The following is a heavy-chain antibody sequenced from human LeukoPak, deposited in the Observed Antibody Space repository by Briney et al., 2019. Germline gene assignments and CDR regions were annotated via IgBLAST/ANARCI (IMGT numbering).Heavy chain of an antibody. CDR2: ISDDGSTK. J-gene: IGHJ5*02. CDR3: ARDLIAVTGTGFWFDP. D-gene: IGHD6-19*01. Sequence: GGSLRLSCAASGFTFSTYAIHWVRQAPGKGLEWVAVISDDGSTKYYADSVKGRFTISRDDSKNMLYLQMNSLRAEDSAVYYCARDLIAVTGTGFWFDPRGQGTLVTVSS. CDR1: GFTFSTYA. V-gene: IGHV3-30-3*01.